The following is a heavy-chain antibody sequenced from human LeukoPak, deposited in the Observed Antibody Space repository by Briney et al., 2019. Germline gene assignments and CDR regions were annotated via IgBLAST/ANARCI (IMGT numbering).Heavy chain of an antibody. CDR1: GGSFSGYY. CDR2: IYHSGST. V-gene: IGHV4-34*01. J-gene: IGHJ4*02. D-gene: IGHD3-10*01. CDR3: ARPITGSFDY. Sequence: ETSETLSLTCAVYGGSFSGYYWSWIRQPPGKGLEWIGSIYHSGSTYYNPSLKSRVTISVDTSKNQFSLKLSSVTAADTAVYYCARPITGSFDYWGQGTLVTVSS.